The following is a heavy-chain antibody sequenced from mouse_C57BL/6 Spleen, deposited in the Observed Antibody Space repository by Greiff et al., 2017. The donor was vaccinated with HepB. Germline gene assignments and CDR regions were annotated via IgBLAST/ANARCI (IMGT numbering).Heavy chain of an antibody. V-gene: IGHV14-2*01. J-gene: IGHJ4*01. CDR1: GFNIKDYY. D-gene: IGHD1-1*01. Sequence: VQLQQSGAELVKPGASVKLSCTASGFNIKDYYMHWVKQRTEQGLEWIVRIDPEDGETKYAPKFQGKATITADTSSNTAYLQLSSLTSEDTAVYYCARERITTVVDYYAMDYWGQGTSVTVSS. CDR3: ARERITTVVDYYAMDY. CDR2: IDPEDGET.